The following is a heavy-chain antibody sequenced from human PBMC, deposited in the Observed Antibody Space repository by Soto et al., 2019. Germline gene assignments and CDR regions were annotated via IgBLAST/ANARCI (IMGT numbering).Heavy chain of an antibody. CDR2: ISYDGNNK. Sequence: GGSLRLSCAASGFGFSSYAMHWVRQAPGKGLEWVAVISYDGNNKYYADSVKGRITISRDSSKNMVYLQMNSLRPEDTAVYYCARAPPRGIAAPGTWGSGMDVWGQGTTVTVSS. CDR1: GFGFSSYA. D-gene: IGHD6-13*01. V-gene: IGHV3-30-3*01. J-gene: IGHJ6*02. CDR3: ARAPPRGIAAPGTWGSGMDV.